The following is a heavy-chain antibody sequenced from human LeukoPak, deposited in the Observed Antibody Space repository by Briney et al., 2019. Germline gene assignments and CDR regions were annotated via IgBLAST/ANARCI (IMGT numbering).Heavy chain of an antibody. Sequence: GGSLRLSCAASGFTFSSYCMHWVRQAPGKGLVWVSRINSDGSSTNYADSVKGRFTISRDNAKNTLFLQMNSLRAEDTALYYCARGITYCYDTSHAFDIWGQGTMVTVSS. CDR2: INSDGSST. D-gene: IGHD3-22*01. J-gene: IGHJ3*02. V-gene: IGHV3-74*01. CDR3: ARGITYCYDTSHAFDI. CDR1: GFTFSSYC.